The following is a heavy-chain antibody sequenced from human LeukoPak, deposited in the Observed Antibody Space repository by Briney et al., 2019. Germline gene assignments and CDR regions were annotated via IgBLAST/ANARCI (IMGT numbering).Heavy chain of an antibody. CDR1: GFTFSSYA. J-gene: IGHJ4*02. CDR2: ISGSGGST. D-gene: IGHD3-10*01. Sequence: GGSLRLSCAASGFTFSSYAMSWVRQAPGKGLEWVSAISGSGGSTYYADSVKGRFTISRDNSKNTLYLQMNSLRAEDTAVYYCARGLTMVRGVYNYWGQGTLVTVSS. CDR3: ARGLTMVRGVYNY. V-gene: IGHV3-23*01.